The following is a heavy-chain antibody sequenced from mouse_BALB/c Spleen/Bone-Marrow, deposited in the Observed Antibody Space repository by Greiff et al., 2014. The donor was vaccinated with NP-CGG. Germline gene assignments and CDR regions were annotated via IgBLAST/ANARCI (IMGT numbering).Heavy chain of an antibody. CDR3: AAYYYVSSYGFAY. D-gene: IGHD1-1*01. CDR1: GFNIKDTY. J-gene: IGHJ3*01. Sequence: VQLQQPGAELVKPGASVKLSCTASGFNIKDTYMHWVKQRPEQGLEWIGRIDPASGNTEFDPKFQGKATIASDTSSNTAYLQLSSLTSEDTAVYYCAAYYYVSSYGFAYWGQGTLVTVSA. CDR2: IDPASGNT. V-gene: IGHV14-3*02.